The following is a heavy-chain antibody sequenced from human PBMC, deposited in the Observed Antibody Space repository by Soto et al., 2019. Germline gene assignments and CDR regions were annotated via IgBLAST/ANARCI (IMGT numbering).Heavy chain of an antibody. V-gene: IGHV4-59*01. D-gene: IGHD2-15*01. J-gene: IGHJ6*02. CDR2: IYYSGST. CDR3: AREGSYKNYYYYGMDV. Sequence: LSLTCTVSGGSISSYYWSWIRQPPGKGLEWIGYIYYSGSTNYNPSLKSRVTISVDTSKNQFSLKLSSVTAADTAVYYCAREGSYKNYYYYGMDVWGQGTTVTVSS. CDR1: GGSISSYY.